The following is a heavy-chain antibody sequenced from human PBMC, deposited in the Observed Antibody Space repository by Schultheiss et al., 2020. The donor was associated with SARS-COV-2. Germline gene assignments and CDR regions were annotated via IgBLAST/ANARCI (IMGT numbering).Heavy chain of an antibody. D-gene: IGHD5-12*01. CDR1: GFTFSSYA. CDR2: IKQDGSEK. CDR3: ARDRGLGWFDP. V-gene: IGHV3-7*01. J-gene: IGHJ5*02. Sequence: GGSLKLSCAASGFTFSSYAMSWVRQAPGKGLEWVANIKQDGSEKYYVDSVKGRFTISRDNAKKSVFLQMNSLRAEDTAVYYCARDRGLGWFDPWGQGTLVTVSS.